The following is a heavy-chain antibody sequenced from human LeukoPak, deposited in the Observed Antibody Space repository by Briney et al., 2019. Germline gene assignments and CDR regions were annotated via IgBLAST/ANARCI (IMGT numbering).Heavy chain of an antibody. V-gene: IGHV3-48*03. J-gene: IGHJ3*02. Sequence: GGSLRLSCAASGFTFSSYEMNWVRQAPGKGLEWVSYISSSSSYIYYTDSVKGRFTISRDNAKNSLYLQMNSLRAEDTAVYYCAKDQHSSSWYWGSDAFDIWGQGTMVTVSS. CDR1: GFTFSSYE. CDR3: AKDQHSSSWYWGSDAFDI. CDR2: ISSSSSYI. D-gene: IGHD6-13*01.